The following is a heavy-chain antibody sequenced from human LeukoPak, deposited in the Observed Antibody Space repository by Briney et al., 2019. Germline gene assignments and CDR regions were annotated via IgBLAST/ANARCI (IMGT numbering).Heavy chain of an antibody. CDR2: IIPIFGTA. J-gene: IGHJ4*02. V-gene: IGHV1-69*13. CDR3: ARVTRNRGSYRYSYFDY. Sequence: SVKVSCKASGGTFSNYAINWVRQAPGQGLEWMGGIIPIFGTANYAQKFQGRVTITADESTSTAYMELSSLRSEDTAVYYCARVTRNRGSYRYSYFDYWGRGTLVTVSS. D-gene: IGHD3-16*02. CDR1: GGTFSNYA.